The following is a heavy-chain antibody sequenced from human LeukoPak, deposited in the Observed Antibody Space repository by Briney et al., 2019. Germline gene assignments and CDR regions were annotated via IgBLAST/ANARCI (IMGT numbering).Heavy chain of an antibody. Sequence: SETLSLTCTVSGGSISSYYWSWIRQPAGKGLEWIGRIYTSGSTNYNPSLKSRVTMSVDTSKNQFSLKLSSVTAADTAVYYCARVEVSRYYGSGSINYWGQGTLVTVSS. CDR2: IYTSGST. J-gene: IGHJ4*02. V-gene: IGHV4-4*07. CDR1: GGSISSYY. D-gene: IGHD3-10*01. CDR3: ARVEVSRYYGSGSINY.